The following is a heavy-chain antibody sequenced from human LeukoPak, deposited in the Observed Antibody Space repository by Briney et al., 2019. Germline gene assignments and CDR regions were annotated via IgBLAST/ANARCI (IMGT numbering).Heavy chain of an antibody. CDR3: ARDGPSTYYDFWSGYAYWYFDL. J-gene: IGHJ2*01. D-gene: IGHD3-3*01. CDR1: GGTFSRYA. Sequence: GASVKVSCTASGGTFSRYAITWVRQAPGQGLEWMGRIIPILGITNYAQKFQGGVTITADKSTSTAYMELSSLRSEDTAVYYCARDGPSTYYDFWSGYAYWYFDLWGRGTLVTVSS. V-gene: IGHV1-69*04. CDR2: IIPILGIT.